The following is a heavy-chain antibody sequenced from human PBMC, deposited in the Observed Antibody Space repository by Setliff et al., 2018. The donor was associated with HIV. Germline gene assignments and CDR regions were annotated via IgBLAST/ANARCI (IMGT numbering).Heavy chain of an antibody. Sequence: PSETLSLTCNASGASLSGSGFYWGWLRQPPGKGLQWIGSIYYTGNTYYNLSLTSRVTISLDTSKNLFFLTVRSVTAADTGIYYCARLGSGWNWVTRIDYWGRGTLVTVSS. J-gene: IGHJ4*02. CDR3: ARLGSGWNWVTRIDY. CDR1: GASLSGSGFY. D-gene: IGHD6-19*01. V-gene: IGHV4-39*02. CDR2: IYYTGNT.